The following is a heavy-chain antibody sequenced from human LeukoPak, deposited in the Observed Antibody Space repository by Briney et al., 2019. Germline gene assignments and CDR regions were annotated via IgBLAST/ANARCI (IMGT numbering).Heavy chain of an antibody. CDR1: GGSITSYY. CDR2: IYTSGST. CDR3: VRSGGSGTYYDGSFDY. V-gene: IGHV4-4*07. Sequence: PSETLSLTYTVSGGSITSYYWSWIRQPAGKGLEWIGRIYTSGSTNYNPSLKSRVTMSVDTSNNQFSLKLSSVTAADTAVYYCVRSGGSGTYYDGSFDYWGQGTLVTVSS. J-gene: IGHJ4*02. D-gene: IGHD1-26*01.